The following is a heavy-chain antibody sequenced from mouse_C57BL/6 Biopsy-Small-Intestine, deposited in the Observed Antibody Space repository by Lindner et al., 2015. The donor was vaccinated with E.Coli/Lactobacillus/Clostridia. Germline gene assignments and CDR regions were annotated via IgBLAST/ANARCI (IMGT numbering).Heavy chain of an antibody. Sequence: VQLQESGAEMVRPGDSVKMSCKASGYTFTDYYMDWVKQSHGKSLEWIGYIYPNDGGVSYNQNFKGKATLTVDKSSSTAYMELHSLTSEDSAVYYCARXGGETARVYYFDYWGQGTTLTVSS. CDR2: IYPNDGGV. CDR3: ARXGGETARVYYFDY. CDR1: GYTFTDYY. V-gene: IGHV1-34*02. D-gene: IGHD3-2*01. J-gene: IGHJ2*01.